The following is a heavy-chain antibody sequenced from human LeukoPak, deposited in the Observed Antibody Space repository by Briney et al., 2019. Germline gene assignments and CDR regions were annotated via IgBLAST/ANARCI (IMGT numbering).Heavy chain of an antibody. D-gene: IGHD3-22*01. CDR3: ASHDSSGYPWLSY. Sequence: PSQTLSLTCTVSGGSISSGSYYWSWIRQPPGKGLEWIGYIYYSGSTNYNPSLKSRVTISVDTSKNQFSLKLSSVTAADTAVYYCASHDSSGYPWLSYWGQGTLVTVSS. CDR2: IYYSGST. CDR1: GGSISSGSYY. J-gene: IGHJ4*02. V-gene: IGHV4-61*01.